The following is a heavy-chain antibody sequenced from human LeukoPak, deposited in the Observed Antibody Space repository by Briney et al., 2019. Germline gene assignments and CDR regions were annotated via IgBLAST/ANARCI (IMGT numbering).Heavy chain of an antibody. CDR3: ARVRSIAAAGQYFQH. Sequence: SETLSLTCTVSGGSISSYYWSWIRQPPGKGLEWIGYIYYSGSTNYNPSLKSRVTISVDTSKNQFFLKLSSVTAADTAVYYCARVRSIAAAGQYFQHWGQGTLVTVSS. D-gene: IGHD6-13*01. CDR1: GGSISSYY. V-gene: IGHV4-59*01. CDR2: IYYSGST. J-gene: IGHJ1*01.